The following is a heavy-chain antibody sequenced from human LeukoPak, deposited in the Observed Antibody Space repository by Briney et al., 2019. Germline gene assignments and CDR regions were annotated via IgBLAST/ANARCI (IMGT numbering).Heavy chain of an antibody. CDR2: ISGSGGST. V-gene: IGHV3-23*01. J-gene: IGHJ4*02. D-gene: IGHD6-6*01. CDR3: AKDRVPLAARPLHFDY. Sequence: GGSLRLSCAASGFTFSSYAMSWVRQAPGKGLEWVSAISGSGGSTYYADSVKGRFTISRDNSKNTLYLQMNSLRAEDTAVYYCAKDRVPLAARPLHFDYWGQGTLVTVSS. CDR1: GFTFSSYA.